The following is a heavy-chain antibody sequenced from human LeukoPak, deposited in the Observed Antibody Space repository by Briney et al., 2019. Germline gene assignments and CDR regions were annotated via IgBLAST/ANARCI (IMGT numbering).Heavy chain of an antibody. D-gene: IGHD4-17*01. J-gene: IGHJ4*02. V-gene: IGHV4-4*02. Sequence: SETLSLTCAVSGGSISSTHWWSWVRQPPGKGLEWIGEIFQSGRTNYNPSLKSRVAISVDKSRNQFSLKLSSVTAADTAVYYCARVPAFYYGDYWTSSNYFDYWGQGTLVTVPS. CDR3: ARVPAFYYGDYWTSSNYFDY. CDR2: IFQSGRT. CDR1: GGSISSTHW.